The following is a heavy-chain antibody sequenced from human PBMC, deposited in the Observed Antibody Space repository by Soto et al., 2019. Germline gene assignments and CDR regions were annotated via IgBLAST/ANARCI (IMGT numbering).Heavy chain of an antibody. CDR1: GYSFTSYW. Sequence: RGASLQITCKGSGYSFTSYWISCVRQMPGKGLEWMGRIDPSDSYTNYSPSFQGHVTISADKSISTAYLQWSSLKASDTAMYYCAGWPSIAGLQDNWFERWGQGALVSVCS. V-gene: IGHV5-10-1*01. J-gene: IGHJ5*02. D-gene: IGHD6-6*01. CDR2: IDPSDSYT. CDR3: AGWPSIAGLQDNWFER.